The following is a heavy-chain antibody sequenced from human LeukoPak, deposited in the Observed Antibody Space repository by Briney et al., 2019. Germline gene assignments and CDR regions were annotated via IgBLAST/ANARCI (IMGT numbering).Heavy chain of an antibody. D-gene: IGHD2-15*01. J-gene: IGHJ4*02. V-gene: IGHV6-1*01. Sequence: SQTLSLTCAIFGDSVSSNSAAWNWIRQSPSRGLEWLGRTYYRSKWNKHYAVSMKSRITINPDTSKNQFSLQLNSVTPEDTAVYYCASSYSQGIDYWGQGTLVTVSS. CDR2: TYYRSKWNK. CDR1: GDSVSSNSAA. CDR3: ASSYSQGIDY.